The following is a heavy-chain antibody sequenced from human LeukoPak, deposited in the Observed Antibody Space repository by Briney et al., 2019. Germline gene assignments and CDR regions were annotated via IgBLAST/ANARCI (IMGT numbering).Heavy chain of an antibody. V-gene: IGHV1-46*01. CDR1: VYRFTSYY. CDR2: INASGGST. CDR3: ARDLIAAAGTTWFDG. D-gene: IGHD6-13*01. Sequence: ASVKVSCKASVYRFTSYYMHWVRHAPGQGHEWMGIINASGGSTTYAQQFQGRVTMTRDTSTSTVYMELSSLRSEDTAVYYCARDLIAAAGTTWFDGWGQGTLVTVSS. J-gene: IGHJ5*02.